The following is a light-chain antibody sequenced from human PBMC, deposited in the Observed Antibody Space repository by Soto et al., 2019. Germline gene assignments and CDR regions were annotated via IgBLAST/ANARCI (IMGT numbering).Light chain of an antibody. V-gene: IGKV3-15*01. CDR2: GAS. CDR3: QHGYSTPLT. CDR1: QRVSSN. Sequence: EIVMTQSPSTLSVSPGERATLSCRASQRVSSNLAWYQQKPGQAPRLLIYGASTSATGIPARFSGSGSGTDFTLTISSLQPEDFATYFCQHGYSTPLTFGGGTQVDIK. J-gene: IGKJ4*01.